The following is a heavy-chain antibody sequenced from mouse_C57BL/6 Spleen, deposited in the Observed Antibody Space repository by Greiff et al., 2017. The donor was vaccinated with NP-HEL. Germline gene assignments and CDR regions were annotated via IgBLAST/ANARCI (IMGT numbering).Heavy chain of an antibody. D-gene: IGHD2-4*01. V-gene: IGHV1-7*01. J-gene: IGHJ3*01. CDR2: INPSSGYT. CDR3: ARDYYDYDGAFAY. Sequence: VQLQQSGAELAKPGASVKLSCKASGYTFTSYWMHWVKQRPGQGLEWIGYINPSSGYTKYNQKFKDKATLTADKSSSTAYMQLSSLTYEDSAVYYCARDYYDYDGAFAYWGQGTLVTVSA. CDR1: GYTFTSYW.